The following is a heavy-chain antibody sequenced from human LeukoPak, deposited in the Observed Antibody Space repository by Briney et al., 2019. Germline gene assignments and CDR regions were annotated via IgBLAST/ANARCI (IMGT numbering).Heavy chain of an antibody. V-gene: IGHV3-11*04. CDR2: ITPSGTTK. CDR1: GFSFSDYY. J-gene: IGHJ3*01. D-gene: IGHD3-10*01. Sequence: PGGSLRLSCAASGFSFSDYYMSWIRQAPGKGLEWVAYITPSGTTKAYADSVEGRFFISRDNAQSSVTLDMNSLRVEDTGVYYCAREGTGTDWGQGTWVTVSS. CDR3: AREGTGTD.